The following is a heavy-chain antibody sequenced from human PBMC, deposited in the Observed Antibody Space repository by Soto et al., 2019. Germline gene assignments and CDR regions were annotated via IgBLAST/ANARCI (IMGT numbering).Heavy chain of an antibody. CDR3: ARDLGAYPQLWSPPQFDP. CDR2: IIPIFGTA. J-gene: IGHJ5*02. V-gene: IGHV1-69*13. Sequence: SVKVSCKASGGTFSSYAISWARQAPGQGLEWMGGIIPIFGTANYAQKFQGRVTITADESTSTAYMELSSLRSEDTAVYYCARDLGAYPQLWSPPQFDPWGQGTLVTVSS. D-gene: IGHD5-18*01. CDR1: GGTFSSYA.